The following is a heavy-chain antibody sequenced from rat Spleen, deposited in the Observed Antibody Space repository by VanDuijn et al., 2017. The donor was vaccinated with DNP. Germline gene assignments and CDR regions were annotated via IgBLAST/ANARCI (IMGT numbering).Heavy chain of an antibody. Sequence: EVQLVESGGDLVQPGRSLKLFCAASGFTFSTYWMFWIRQAPGKGLEWVASINTDGGSTYYPDSVKGRFTLSRDNAENTIYLQMDSLRSEDTATYYCARPSIYNNYFDYWGQGVMVTVSS. J-gene: IGHJ2*01. D-gene: IGHD1-10*01. CDR2: INTDGGST. CDR1: GFTFSTYW. V-gene: IGHV5-58*01. CDR3: ARPSIYNNYFDY.